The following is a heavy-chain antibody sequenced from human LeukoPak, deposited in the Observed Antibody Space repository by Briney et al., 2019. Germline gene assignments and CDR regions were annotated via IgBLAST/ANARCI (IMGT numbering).Heavy chain of an antibody. Sequence: GASVKVSCKASGYIFTSYNMYWVRQAPGQGLEWMGIINSSGGSTNYAQKFQGRVTMTRDTSTSTVYMELSSLRSEDTAVYYCARFAVHRRLTVAGQFGLDYWGQGTLVTVSP. J-gene: IGHJ4*02. CDR2: INSSGGST. CDR3: ARFAVHRRLTVAGQFGLDY. D-gene: IGHD6-19*01. V-gene: IGHV1-46*01. CDR1: GYIFTSYN.